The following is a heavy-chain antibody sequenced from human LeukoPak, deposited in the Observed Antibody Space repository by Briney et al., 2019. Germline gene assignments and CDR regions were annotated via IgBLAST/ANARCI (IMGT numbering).Heavy chain of an antibody. V-gene: IGHV3-43D*03. CDR3: ARAVIGATDQNYYYSYMDV. Sequence: QPGGSLRLSCAASGFTFNDYAIHWVRQAPGKGLEWVSLISWDGGTTDYADSVKGRFTISRDNSENSVYLQMNSLRAEDTAVYYCARAVIGATDQNYYYSYMDVWGNGTTVTISS. CDR1: GFTFNDYA. J-gene: IGHJ6*03. CDR2: ISWDGGTT. D-gene: IGHD1-26*01.